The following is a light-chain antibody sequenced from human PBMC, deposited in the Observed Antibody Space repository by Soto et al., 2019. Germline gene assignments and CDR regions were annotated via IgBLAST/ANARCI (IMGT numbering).Light chain of an antibody. CDR1: SSDVGGYNY. Sequence: QSVLPQPASVSGSPGQSITISCTGTSSDVGGYNYVSWYQQHPGKAPKLMIYYVINRPSGVSNRFSGSKSGNTASLTISGLQAEDGADYYCSSYTSSTTFVFGTGTKVTVL. J-gene: IGLJ1*01. CDR2: YVI. CDR3: SSYTSSTTFV. V-gene: IGLV2-14*01.